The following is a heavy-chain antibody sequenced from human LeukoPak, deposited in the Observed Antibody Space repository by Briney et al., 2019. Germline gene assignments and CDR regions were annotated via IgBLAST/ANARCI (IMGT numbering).Heavy chain of an antibody. D-gene: IGHD5-12*01. J-gene: IGHJ5*02. CDR2: IIPILGIA. CDR3: ARAHYSGYAPMGFDP. CDR1: GYTFTDYY. Sequence: SVKVSCKASGYTFTDYYMHWVRQAPGQGLEWMGRIIPILGIANYAQKFQGRVTITADKSTSTAYMELSSLRSEDTAVYYCARAHYSGYAPMGFDPWGQGTLVTVSS. V-gene: IGHV1-69*02.